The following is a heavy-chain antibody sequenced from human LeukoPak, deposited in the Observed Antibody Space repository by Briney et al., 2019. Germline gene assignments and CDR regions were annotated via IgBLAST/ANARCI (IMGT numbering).Heavy chain of an antibody. D-gene: IGHD3-10*01. CDR2: INPNSGGT. CDR3: ASSITMVRGVLDY. Sequence: GASVKVSCKASGYTFTGYYMHWVRQAPGQGLEWMGWINPNSGGTNYAQKFQGRVTMTRDTSISTAYTELSSLRSDDTAVYYCASSITMVRGVLDYWGQGSLVTVSS. V-gene: IGHV1-2*02. CDR1: GYTFTGYY. J-gene: IGHJ4*02.